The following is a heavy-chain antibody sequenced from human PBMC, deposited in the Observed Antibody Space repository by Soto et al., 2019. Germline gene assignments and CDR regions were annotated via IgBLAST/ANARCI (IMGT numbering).Heavy chain of an antibody. CDR1: GGTFSSYT. CDR2: IIPILGIA. V-gene: IGHV1-69*02. D-gene: IGHD6-19*01. CDR3: ASVAGTVPHYGMDV. J-gene: IGHJ6*02. Sequence: QVQLVQSGAEVKKPGSSVKVSCKASGGTFSSYTISWVRQAPGQGLEWMGRIIPILGIANYAQKFQGRVTSTAAKSTSTAYMELSSLRSEDTAVYYCASVAGTVPHYGMDVWGQGTTVTVSS.